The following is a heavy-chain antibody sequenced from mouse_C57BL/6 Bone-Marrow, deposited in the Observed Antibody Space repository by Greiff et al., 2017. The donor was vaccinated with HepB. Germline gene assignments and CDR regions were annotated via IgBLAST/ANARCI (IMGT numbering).Heavy chain of an antibody. CDR2: IYPGDGDT. J-gene: IGHJ1*03. CDR3: ARGYYGSRVALYWYFDV. CDR1: GYAFSSSW. Sequence: QVQLKESGPELVKPGASVKISCKASGYAFSSSWMNWVKQRPGKGLEWIGRIYPGDGDTNYNGKFKGKATLTADKSSSTAYMQLSSLTSEDSAVYFCARGYYGSRVALYWYFDVWGTGTTVTVSS. D-gene: IGHD1-1*01. V-gene: IGHV1-82*01.